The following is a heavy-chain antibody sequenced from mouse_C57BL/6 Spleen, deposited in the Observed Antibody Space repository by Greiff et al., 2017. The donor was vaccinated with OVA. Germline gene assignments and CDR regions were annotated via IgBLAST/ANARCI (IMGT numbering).Heavy chain of an antibody. J-gene: IGHJ4*01. V-gene: IGHV5-12*01. CDR1: GFTFSDYY. CDR2: ISNGGGST. Sequence: DVKLVESGGGLVQPGGSLKLSCAASGFTFSDYYMYWVRQTPEKRLEWVAYISNGGGSTYYPDTVKGRFTISRDNAKNTLYLQMSRLKSEDTAMYYCARHPYYSSYYAMDYWGQGTSVTVSS. CDR3: ARHPYYSSYYAMDY. D-gene: IGHD2-12*01.